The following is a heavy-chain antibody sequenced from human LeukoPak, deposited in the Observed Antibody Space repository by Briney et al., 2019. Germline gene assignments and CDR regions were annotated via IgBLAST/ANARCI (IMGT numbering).Heavy chain of an antibody. Sequence: GGSLRLSCAASGFTFSSYGMHWVRQAPGKGLEWVAFIRYDGSNKYYADSVKGRFTISRDNSKNTLYLQMNSLGAEDTAVYYCAKDRVWSAAGLYYFDYWGQGTLVTVSS. CDR2: IRYDGSNK. CDR1: GFTFSSYG. D-gene: IGHD6-13*01. CDR3: AKDRVWSAAGLYYFDY. V-gene: IGHV3-30*02. J-gene: IGHJ4*02.